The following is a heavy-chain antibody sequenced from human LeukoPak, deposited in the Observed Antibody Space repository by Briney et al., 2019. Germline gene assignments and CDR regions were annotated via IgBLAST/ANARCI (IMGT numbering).Heavy chain of an antibody. CDR2: IYTSGST. J-gene: IGHJ6*03. D-gene: IGHD1-26*01. Sequence: SSETLSLTYTVSGGSISSYYWSWIRQPAGNGLECIGRIYTSGSTNYNPSLKSRVTMSVDTSKNQFSLKLSSVTAADTAVYYCARLGYHLLYAYYYYYMDIWGKGTTVTVSS. CDR3: ARLGYHLLYAYYYYYMDI. CDR1: GGSISSYY. V-gene: IGHV4-4*07.